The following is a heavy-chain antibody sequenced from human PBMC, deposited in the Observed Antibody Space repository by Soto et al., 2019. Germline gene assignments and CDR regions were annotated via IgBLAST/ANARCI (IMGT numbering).Heavy chain of an antibody. CDR3: ASRDPGTSVDY. CDR1: GGSFTSNNW. D-gene: IGHD1-7*01. Sequence: SETLSLTCAVSGGSFTSNNWWTWVRQPPGQGLEWIGEIYRTGSTNYNPSLKSRVTISLDKSENQFSLKVTSLTAADTAVYYCASRDPGTSVDYWGQGTLVTVTA. CDR2: IYRTGST. J-gene: IGHJ4*02. V-gene: IGHV4-4*02.